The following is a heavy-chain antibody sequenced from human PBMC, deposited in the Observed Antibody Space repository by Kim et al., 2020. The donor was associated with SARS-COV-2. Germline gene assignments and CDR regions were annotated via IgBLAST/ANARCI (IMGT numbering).Heavy chain of an antibody. D-gene: IGHD2-8*02. Sequence: GRFTISRDNAKNSLYLQMNSLRAEDTAVYYCARSWGGYCTGGVCYCFDPWGQGTLVTVSS. V-gene: IGHV3-11*06. CDR3: ARSWGGYCTGGVCYCFDP. J-gene: IGHJ5*02.